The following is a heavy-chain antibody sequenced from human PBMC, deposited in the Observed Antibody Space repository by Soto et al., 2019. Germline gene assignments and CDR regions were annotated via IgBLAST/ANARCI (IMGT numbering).Heavy chain of an antibody. CDR3: TSDTFGLRDT. CDR1: GFTFDDYA. CDR2: ISWNSGSI. V-gene: IGHV3-9*01. D-gene: IGHD3-16*01. Sequence: GGSLRLSCAASGFTFDDYAMHWVRQAPGKGLEWVSGISWNSGSIGYADSVEGRFTISRDNADSALFLQMNSLSAEDTAIYYCTSDTFGLRDTWGQGTLVTVSS. J-gene: IGHJ5*02.